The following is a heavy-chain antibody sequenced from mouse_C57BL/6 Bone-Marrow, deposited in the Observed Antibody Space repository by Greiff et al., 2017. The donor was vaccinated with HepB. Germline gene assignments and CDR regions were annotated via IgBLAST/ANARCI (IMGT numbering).Heavy chain of an antibody. CDR2: IDPENGDT. CDR3: TTHYGSSYLFAY. V-gene: IGHV14-4*01. Sequence: VQLQQSGAELVRPGASVKLSCTASGFNIKDDYMHWVKQRPEQGLEWIGWIDPENGDTEYASKFQGKATITADTSSNTAYLQLSSLTSEDTAVYYCTTHYGSSYLFAYWGQGTLVTDSA. CDR1: GFNIKDDY. J-gene: IGHJ3*01. D-gene: IGHD1-1*01.